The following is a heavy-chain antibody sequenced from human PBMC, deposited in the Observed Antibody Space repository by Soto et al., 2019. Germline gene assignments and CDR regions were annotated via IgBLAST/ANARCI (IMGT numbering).Heavy chain of an antibody. CDR2: INDSGNI. Sequence: QVQLQQWGAGLLKPSETLSLTCAVYGGSFSGYQWTWIRQTPGKGLEWIGEINDSGNINYNPSLKSRVTILVDTAKKQISLKLGSLPAADPAVYFGAWCVILWFGELSRRGGYCYHLDLWGKGPKVNVSS. CDR3: AWCVILWFGELSRRGGYCYHLDL. V-gene: IGHV4-34*01. J-gene: IGHJ6*03. CDR1: GGSFSGYQ. D-gene: IGHD3-10*01.